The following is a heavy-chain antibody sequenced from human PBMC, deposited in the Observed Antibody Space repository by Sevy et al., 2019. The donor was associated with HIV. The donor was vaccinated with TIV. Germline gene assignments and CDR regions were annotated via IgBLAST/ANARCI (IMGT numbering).Heavy chain of an antibody. Sequence: ASVKVSCKASGYTFTSYYMHWMRQAPGQGLEWMGIINPSGGSTSYAQKFQGRVTMTRDTSTSTVYMELSSLRSEDTAVYYCARDRVVVVPAAIPFDYWGQGTLVTVSS. CDR3: ARDRVVVVPAAIPFDY. V-gene: IGHV1-46*01. CDR1: GYTFTSYY. CDR2: INPSGGST. J-gene: IGHJ4*02. D-gene: IGHD2-2*01.